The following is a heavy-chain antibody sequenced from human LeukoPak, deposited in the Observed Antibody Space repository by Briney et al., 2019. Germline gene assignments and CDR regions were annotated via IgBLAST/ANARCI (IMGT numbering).Heavy chain of an antibody. CDR2: ISSSSNYI. J-gene: IGHJ4*02. Sequence: GGSLRLSCSVSGFTFSSYDMNWVRQAPGKGLEWVSSISSSSNYIHYADSVKGRFTISRDNAKNSLYLQMSSLRAEDTAVYFCARGTLGAWGWWGQGTLVTVSA. CDR3: ARGTLGAWGW. CDR1: GFTFSSYD. D-gene: IGHD6-19*01. V-gene: IGHV3-21*01.